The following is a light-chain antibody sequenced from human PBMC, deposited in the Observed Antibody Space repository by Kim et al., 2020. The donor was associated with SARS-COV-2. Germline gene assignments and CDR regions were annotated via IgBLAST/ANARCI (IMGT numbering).Light chain of an antibody. CDR2: YDT. J-gene: IGLJ3*02. Sequence: APGQTARMTCGGNDSATRSVNWYQQKPGQAPVLVVYYDTDRPSGVPERFSGSNSENTATLTISRVEAGDEADYYCQVWDGSSDHRVFGGGTQLTVL. CDR1: DSATRS. CDR3: QVWDGSSDHRV. V-gene: IGLV3-21*02.